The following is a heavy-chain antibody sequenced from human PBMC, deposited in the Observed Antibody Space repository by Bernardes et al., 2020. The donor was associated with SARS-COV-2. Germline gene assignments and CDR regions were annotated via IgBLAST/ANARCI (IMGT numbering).Heavy chain of an antibody. CDR3: ARVVPVGNYYYYFSGMDV. V-gene: IGHV1-46*01. CDR1: GYTFTSYY. CDR2: INPSSGST. J-gene: IGHJ6*02. Sequence: ASVKVSCKASGYTFTSYYVHWVRQSPGQGPEWMGLINPSSGSTRYAQKFQGRVTMTRVTSTSTVYMELSSLRSEDTAVYYCARVVPVGNYYYYFSGMDVWGQGTTVTVSS. D-gene: IGHD7-27*01.